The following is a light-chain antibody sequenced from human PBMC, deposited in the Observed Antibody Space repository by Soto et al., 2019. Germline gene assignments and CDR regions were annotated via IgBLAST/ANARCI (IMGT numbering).Light chain of an antibody. Sequence: EIVLTQSPGTLSLSPGERATLSCRASQSVTSRYLAWYQQKPGQAPRLLIFGASIRDTGVPDRFSGSGSGTDFTLTISRLEAEDSAVYYCQQFSSPPFFPFGQGTKVEIK. J-gene: IGKJ2*01. CDR3: QQFSSPPFFP. CDR1: QSVTSRY. V-gene: IGKV3-20*01. CDR2: GAS.